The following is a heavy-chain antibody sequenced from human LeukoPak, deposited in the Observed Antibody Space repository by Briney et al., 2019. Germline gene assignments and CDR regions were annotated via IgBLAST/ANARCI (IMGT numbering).Heavy chain of an antibody. CDR1: GFTFGSYW. CDR2: INSDGSST. J-gene: IGHJ4*02. Sequence: GGSLRLSCAASGFTFGSYWMHWVRQAPGKGLVWVSRINSDGSSTSYADSVKGRFTISRDNAKNTLYLQMNSLRAEDTAVYYCARDSRDYSTDYWGQGTLVTVSS. CDR3: ARDSRDYSTDY. D-gene: IGHD4-11*01. V-gene: IGHV3-74*01.